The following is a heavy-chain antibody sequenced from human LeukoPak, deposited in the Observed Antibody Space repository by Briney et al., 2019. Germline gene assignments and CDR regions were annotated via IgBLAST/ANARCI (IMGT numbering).Heavy chain of an antibody. CDR3: ARDLPLITMGRQYHYYYMDV. D-gene: IGHD3-10*01. V-gene: IGHV4-61*02. Sequence: SQTLSLTCTVSGGSISSGSYYWSWIRQPAGKGLEWIGRIYTSGSTNYNPSLKSRVTISVDTSKNQFSLKLSSVTAADTAVYYCARDLPLITMGRQYHYYYMDVWGKGTTVTVSS. CDR2: IYTSGST. CDR1: GGSISSGSYY. J-gene: IGHJ6*03.